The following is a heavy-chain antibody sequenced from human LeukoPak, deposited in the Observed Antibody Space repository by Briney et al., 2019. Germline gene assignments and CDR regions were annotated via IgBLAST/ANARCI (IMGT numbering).Heavy chain of an antibody. Sequence: GGSLRLSCAASGFTFSSYAMSWVRQAPGKGLEWVSAISGSGGSTYYADSVKGRFTISRDNSKNTLYLQMNSLRAEDTAVYYCANWGGYSYGYYYYYGMDVWGQGTTVTVSS. J-gene: IGHJ6*02. CDR2: ISGSGGST. V-gene: IGHV3-23*01. D-gene: IGHD5-18*01. CDR3: ANWGGYSYGYYYYYGMDV. CDR1: GFTFSSYA.